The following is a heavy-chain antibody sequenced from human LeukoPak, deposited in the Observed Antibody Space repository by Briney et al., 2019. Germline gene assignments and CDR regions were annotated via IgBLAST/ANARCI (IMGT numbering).Heavy chain of an antibody. CDR3: ARWASISREPGGFFDH. D-gene: IGHD1-14*01. CDR1: GDSVTNDFF. Sequence: SETLSLTCTVSGDSVTNDFFWGWVRQPPGRELEWIGSFCLGRDTYYRPSLKSRVTISVDTSKNQFSLNLNSVTAADTAVYYCARWASISREPGGFFDHWGQGTLVTVSS. CDR2: FCLGRDT. J-gene: IGHJ4*02. V-gene: IGHV4-38-2*02.